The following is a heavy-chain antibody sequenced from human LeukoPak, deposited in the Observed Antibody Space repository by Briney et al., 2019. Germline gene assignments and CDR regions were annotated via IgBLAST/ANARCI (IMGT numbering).Heavy chain of an antibody. Sequence: SVKVSCKASGGTFSSYAISWVRQAPAQGLEWMGGIIPIFGTANYAQKFQGRVTITADESTSTAYMELSSLRSEDTAVYYCAREPPGGYDILTGYYPDAFDIWGQGTMVTVSS. CDR2: IIPIFGTA. D-gene: IGHD3-9*01. CDR1: GGTFSSYA. J-gene: IGHJ3*02. V-gene: IGHV1-69*13. CDR3: AREPPGGYDILTGYYPDAFDI.